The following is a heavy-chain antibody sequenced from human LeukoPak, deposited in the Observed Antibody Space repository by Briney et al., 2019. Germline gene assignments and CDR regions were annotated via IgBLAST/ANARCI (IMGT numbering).Heavy chain of an antibody. CDR3: ARHESAVGALFY. Sequence: SETLSLTCTVSGDSISSYYWSWIRQPPGKGLEWIGYIYSAGSTNTNPSLKSRITISVDTSRNEFSLRLTSVTAADTAVYYCARHESAVGALFYWGQGSLVTVSS. D-gene: IGHD1-26*01. CDR2: IYSAGST. CDR1: GDSISSYY. V-gene: IGHV4-59*08. J-gene: IGHJ4*02.